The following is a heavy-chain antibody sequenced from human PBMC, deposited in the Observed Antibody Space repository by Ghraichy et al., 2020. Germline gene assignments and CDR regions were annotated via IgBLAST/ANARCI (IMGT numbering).Heavy chain of an antibody. V-gene: IGHV1-24*01. CDR1: GYTLTELS. D-gene: IGHD2-2*02. Sequence: ASVKVSCKVSGYTLTELSMHWVRQAPGKGLEWMGGFDPEDGETIYAQKFQGRVTMTEDTSTDTAYMELSSLRSEDTAVYYCATDLLGYCSSTSCYKARRYYGMDVWGQGTTVTVSS. CDR3: ATDLLGYCSSTSCYKARRYYGMDV. J-gene: IGHJ6*02. CDR2: FDPEDGET.